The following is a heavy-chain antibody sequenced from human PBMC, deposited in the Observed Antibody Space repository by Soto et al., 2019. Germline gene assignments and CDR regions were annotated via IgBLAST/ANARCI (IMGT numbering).Heavy chain of an antibody. CDR1: GFTFSSYG. CDR3: ARDYGFWSGYYCYGMDV. J-gene: IGHJ6*02. Sequence: TGGSLRLSCAASGFTFSSYGMHWVRQAPGKGLEWVAVIWYDGSNKYYADSVKGRFTISRDNSKNTLYLQMNSLRAEDTAVYYCARDYGFWSGYYCYGMDVWGQGTTVTVSS. V-gene: IGHV3-33*01. D-gene: IGHD3-3*01. CDR2: IWYDGSNK.